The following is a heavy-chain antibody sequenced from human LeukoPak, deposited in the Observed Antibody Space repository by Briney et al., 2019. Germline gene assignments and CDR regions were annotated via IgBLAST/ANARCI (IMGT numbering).Heavy chain of an antibody. CDR1: GYTFTNYH. CDR3: ARAYCSRPNCYPGGY. J-gene: IGHJ4*02. V-gene: IGHV1-2*06. D-gene: IGHD2-2*01. Sequence: ASVKVSCKASGYTFTNYHMHWVRQAPGQGLEWMGRIYPSSGGTNYAQKFQGRITLTTDTSINTAYMELSRLRFDDTAVYYCARAYCSRPNCYPGGYWGQGTLVTVSS. CDR2: IYPSSGGT.